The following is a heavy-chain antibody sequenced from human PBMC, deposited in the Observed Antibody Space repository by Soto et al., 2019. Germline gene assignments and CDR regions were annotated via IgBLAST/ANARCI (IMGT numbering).Heavy chain of an antibody. CDR3: ARELRGFDP. V-gene: IGHV1-18*01. Sequence: ASVKVSCKASGYTFTSYGISWVRQAPGQGLEWMGWISGYNGKTNYAQKVQDRVTMTTNTSTSTAYMELSSLRFDDTAVYYCARELRGFDPWGQGTLVTFSS. CDR2: ISGYNGKT. CDR1: GYTFTSYG. J-gene: IGHJ5*02.